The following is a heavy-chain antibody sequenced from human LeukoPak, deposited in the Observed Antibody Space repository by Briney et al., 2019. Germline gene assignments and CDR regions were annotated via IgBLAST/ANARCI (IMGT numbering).Heavy chain of an antibody. V-gene: IGHV5-51*01. CDR2: IYPGDSDT. J-gene: IGHJ5*02. Sequence: PGESLKISCKGSGYTFTTYWIGWVRQMPGKGLEWMGIIYPGDSDTTYSPSFQGQVTISVDKFISTAYLQWSSLKASDTAMYYCVRLLGQATSHYDLWSGQAPWGQGTLVTVSS. CDR3: VRLLGQATSHYDLWSGQAP. CDR1: GYTFTTYW. D-gene: IGHD3-3*01.